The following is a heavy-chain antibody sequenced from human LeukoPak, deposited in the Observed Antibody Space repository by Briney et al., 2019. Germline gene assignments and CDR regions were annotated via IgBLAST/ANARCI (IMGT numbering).Heavy chain of an antibody. D-gene: IGHD4-11*01. CDR3: ARDRVTTSSWPRVEYYYMDV. J-gene: IGHJ6*03. Sequence: GGSLRLSCAASGFTFNNYWMNWVRQAPGKGLEWVANIKQDGSEKYYVDSVKGRFTISRDNARNSLYLQMNSLRAEDTAVYYCARDRVTTSSWPRVEYYYMDVWGKGTTVTISS. V-gene: IGHV3-7*01. CDR2: IKQDGSEK. CDR1: GFTFNNYW.